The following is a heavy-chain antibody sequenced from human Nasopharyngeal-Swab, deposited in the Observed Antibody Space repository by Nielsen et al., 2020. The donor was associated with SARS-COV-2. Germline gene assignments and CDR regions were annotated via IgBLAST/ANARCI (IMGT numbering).Heavy chain of an antibody. J-gene: IGHJ4*02. Sequence: SEILSPTCAAYGGSFRGYYWSWIRQLQGKGLEWIREINHSGSTNYNPSLKSRVTISVDTSKNQFSLKLSSVTAADTAVYYCARQEEGGSNWGQGTLVTVSS. CDR3: ARQEEGGSN. CDR1: GGSFRGYY. D-gene: IGHD1-26*01. CDR2: INHSGST. V-gene: IGHV4-34*01.